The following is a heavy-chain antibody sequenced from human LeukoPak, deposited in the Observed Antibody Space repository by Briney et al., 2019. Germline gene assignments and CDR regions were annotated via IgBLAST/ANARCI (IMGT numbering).Heavy chain of an antibody. CDR2: ISGSGGST. J-gene: IGHJ4*02. CDR1: GFTFSRYA. V-gene: IGHV3-23*01. D-gene: IGHD3-10*01. CDR3: ARDPDNGSGSYRD. Sequence: GGALRLSCAASGFTFSRYAMRWVRQAPGEGLEGVSAISGSGGSTYYADSVKGRFTISRDNSKNTLYIEMNSLRAEDTRVYYCARDPDNGSGSYRDWGQGTLVTVPS.